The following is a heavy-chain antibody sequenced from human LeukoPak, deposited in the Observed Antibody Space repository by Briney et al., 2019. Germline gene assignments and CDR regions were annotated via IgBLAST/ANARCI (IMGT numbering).Heavy chain of an antibody. V-gene: IGHV4-61*08. Sequence: SETLSLTCTVSGGSITSGAYYWSWIRQPPGKGLEWIGYIYYSGSTNYNPSLKSRVTISVDTSKNQFSLKLTSVTAADTAVYYCVRLYSSGWSYYYYYGMDVWGQGTTVTVSS. CDR3: VRLYSSGWSYYYYYGMDV. D-gene: IGHD6-19*01. CDR2: IYYSGST. J-gene: IGHJ6*02. CDR1: GGSITSGAYY.